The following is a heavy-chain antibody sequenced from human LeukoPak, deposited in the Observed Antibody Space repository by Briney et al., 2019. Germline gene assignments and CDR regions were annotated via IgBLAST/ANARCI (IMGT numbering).Heavy chain of an antibody. CDR2: IYYGGRT. CDR3: ARTGLPGYSSGWYPAEVDY. CDR1: GGSISSSTYY. J-gene: IGHJ4*02. Sequence: PSETLSLTCTVSGGSISSSTYYRGWVRHPPGQGLEWIGSIYYGGRTSSTPSLKNRVTISVDTSKNQFSLKLSSVTAADTAVYYCARTGLPGYSSGWYPAEVDYWGQGTLVTVSS. D-gene: IGHD6-19*01. V-gene: IGHV4-39*01.